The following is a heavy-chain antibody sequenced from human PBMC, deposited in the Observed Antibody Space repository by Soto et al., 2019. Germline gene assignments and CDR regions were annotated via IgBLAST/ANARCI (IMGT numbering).Heavy chain of an antibody. V-gene: IGHV4-34*01. CDR2: SNHSGST. J-gene: IGHJ6*02. Sequence: QVQLQQWGAGLLKPSETLSLTCAVYGGSFSCYYCSWIRQPPVKGLEWIGESNHSGSTNYNPSRKSRVNISVDTYKKHFALKLSSVTAADTAVYYCARVLAASVTEDYYYYYGMDVWGQCTTVTVSS. CDR1: GGSFSCYY. CDR3: ARVLAASVTEDYYYYYGMDV. D-gene: IGHD6-13*01.